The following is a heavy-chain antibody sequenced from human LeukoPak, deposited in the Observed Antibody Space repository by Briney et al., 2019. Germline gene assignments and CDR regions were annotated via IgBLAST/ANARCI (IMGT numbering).Heavy chain of an antibody. CDR2: ISGSGSNT. CDR1: GFTFSSYS. CDR3: ARGNGDYAIHPDY. Sequence: GGSLRLSCAASGFTFSSYSMNWVRQAPGKGLEWVSAISGSGSNTYYADSVKGRFTISRDNSKNTLYLQVDSLRADDTAVYYCARGNGDYAIHPDYWGQGTLVTVSS. V-gene: IGHV3-23*01. J-gene: IGHJ4*02. D-gene: IGHD4-17*01.